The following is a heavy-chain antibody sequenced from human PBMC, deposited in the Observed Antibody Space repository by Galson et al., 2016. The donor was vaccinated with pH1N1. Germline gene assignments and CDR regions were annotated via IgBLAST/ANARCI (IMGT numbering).Heavy chain of an antibody. CDR2: ISPIFGSI. D-gene: IGHD4-17*01. CDR3: GRVAHGDYVGWFDP. Sequence: SCKASGGTLSNSAVSWVRQAPGQGLEWMGGISPIFGSINYAQRFQGRVTITADIFANTAYMELSRLRSDDTAVYYCGRVAHGDYVGWFDPWGQGTLVTVSS. V-gene: IGHV1-69*06. J-gene: IGHJ5*02. CDR1: GGTLSNSA.